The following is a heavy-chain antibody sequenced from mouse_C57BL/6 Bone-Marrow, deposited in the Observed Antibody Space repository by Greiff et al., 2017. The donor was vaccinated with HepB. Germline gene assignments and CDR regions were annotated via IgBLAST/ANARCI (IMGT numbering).Heavy chain of an antibody. CDR1: GFNFKDYY. Sequence: EVQLQQSGAELVRPGASVKLSCTASGFNFKDYYMHWVKQRPEQGLEWIGWIDPENGDTEYASKFQGKATITADTSSNTAYLQLSSLTSEDTAVYYCTTYGNYDWYFDVWGTGTTVTVSS. D-gene: IGHD2-10*02. CDR3: TTYGNYDWYFDV. J-gene: IGHJ1*03. V-gene: IGHV14-4*01. CDR2: IDPENGDT.